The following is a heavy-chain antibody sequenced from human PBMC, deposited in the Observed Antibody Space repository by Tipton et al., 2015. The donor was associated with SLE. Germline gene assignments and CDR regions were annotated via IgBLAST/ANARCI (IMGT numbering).Heavy chain of an antibody. CDR1: GGSFSGYY. CDR2: INHSGST. Sequence: TLSLTCAVYGGSFSGYYWSWIRQPPGRGLEWIGEINHSGSTNYNPSLKSRVTISVDTSKNQFSLKLSSVTAADTAVYYCAREAPTCNYYFGSGYYESGYYCYMCVWGKGTTVTVSS. CDR3: AREAPTCNYYFGSGYYESGYYCYMCV. J-gene: IGHJ6*03. V-gene: IGHV4-34*01. D-gene: IGHD3-3*01.